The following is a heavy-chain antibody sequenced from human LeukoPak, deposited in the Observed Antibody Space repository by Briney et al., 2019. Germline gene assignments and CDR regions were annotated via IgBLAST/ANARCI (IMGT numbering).Heavy chain of an antibody. CDR2: IYYSRST. CDR1: GGSISSYY. V-gene: IGHV4-59*08. J-gene: IGHJ4*02. CDR3: ESHPDY. Sequence: SEPLSLTCTVSGGSISSYYWSCSRQPPGKGLEWIGYIYYSRSTNYNPSLKSRVTISGDTSKNQFSLKLSTVTAADTAVYYCESHPDYWGQGTLVTVSS.